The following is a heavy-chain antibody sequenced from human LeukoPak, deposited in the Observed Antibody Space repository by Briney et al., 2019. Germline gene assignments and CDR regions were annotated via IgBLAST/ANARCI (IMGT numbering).Heavy chain of an antibody. Sequence: GGSLRLSCAASGFTFSNCWMSWVRQAPGKGLEWVANIKQDGSEKYYVDSVKGRLTISRDNDKNSLYLQMNSLRAEDTAVYYCARGGDYGDSFDYWGQGTLVTVSS. V-gene: IGHV3-7*01. CDR1: GFTFSNCW. CDR2: IKQDGSEK. CDR3: ARGGDYGDSFDY. J-gene: IGHJ4*02. D-gene: IGHD4-17*01.